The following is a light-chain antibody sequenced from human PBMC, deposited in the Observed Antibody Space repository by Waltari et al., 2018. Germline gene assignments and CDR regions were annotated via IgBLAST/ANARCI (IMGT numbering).Light chain of an antibody. J-gene: IGLJ2*01. Sequence: QSALTQPPSASGSPGQSVSISCTGTSSGVGGYNFVSWYQQHPGKAPKLLLFEIFKRPSWVRDGVSGSKSGNSAVLTVSELQAEDEADYYCSSYAGYNNVAFAGGTKLTVL. V-gene: IGLV2-8*01. CDR3: SSYAGYNNVA. CDR1: SSGVGGYNF. CDR2: EIF.